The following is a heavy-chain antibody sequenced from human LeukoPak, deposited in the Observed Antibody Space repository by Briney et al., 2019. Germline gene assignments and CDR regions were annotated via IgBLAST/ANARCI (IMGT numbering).Heavy chain of an antibody. CDR2: IKEDGSIQ. Sequence: GGSLRLSCVASGFTLSSYWMTWVRQAPGKGLGWLANIKEDGSIQYYLDSVRGRFTISRDNAKTSVYLQLNSLRADDTAVYYCARDVWTGVAVSDYWGQGTLVTVSS. V-gene: IGHV3-7*01. CDR1: GFTLSSYW. D-gene: IGHD6-19*01. CDR3: ARDVWTGVAVSDY. J-gene: IGHJ4*02.